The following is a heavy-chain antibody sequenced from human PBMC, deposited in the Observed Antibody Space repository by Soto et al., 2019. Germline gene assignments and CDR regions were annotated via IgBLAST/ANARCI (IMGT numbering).Heavy chain of an antibody. V-gene: IGHV4-31*03. Sequence: QVQLQESGPGLVKPSQTLSLTCTVSGGSISSGGYYWSWIRQHPGKGLEWIGYIYYSGSTYYNPSLKSRVTISVDTSKNQFSLKLSSVTAADTAVYYCARDLGEGGDCSGGSCYSGWFDPWGQGTLVTVSS. CDR3: ARDLGEGGDCSGGSCYSGWFDP. J-gene: IGHJ5*02. CDR1: GGSISSGGYY. CDR2: IYYSGST. D-gene: IGHD2-15*01.